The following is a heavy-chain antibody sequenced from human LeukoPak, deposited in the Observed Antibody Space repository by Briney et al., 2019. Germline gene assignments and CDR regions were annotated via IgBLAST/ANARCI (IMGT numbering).Heavy chain of an antibody. V-gene: IGHV3-23*01. CDR2: ISGSGGST. D-gene: IGHD3-22*01. CDR1: GFTFSSYA. CDR3: ARDSSDSSGTFDY. Sequence: PGGSLRLSCAASGFTFSSYAMSWVRQAPGKGLEWVSAISGSGGSTYYADSVKGRFTISRDNAKNSLYLQMNSLRAEDTAVYYCARDSSDSSGTFDYWGQGTLVTVSS. J-gene: IGHJ4*02.